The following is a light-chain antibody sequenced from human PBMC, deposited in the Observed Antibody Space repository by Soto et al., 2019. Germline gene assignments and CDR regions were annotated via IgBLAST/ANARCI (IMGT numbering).Light chain of an antibody. CDR1: SSDVAGYNY. V-gene: IGLV2-11*01. J-gene: IGLJ1*01. Sequence: QSALTQPRSVSGSPGQSVTISCTATSSDVAGYNYVCWYQQHPGKVPKLMIYDVSKRPSGVPDRFSGSKSGNAASLTISGLEAEDEADYYCCSYARTSPYVFGTGTKVTVL. CDR3: CSYARTSPYV. CDR2: DVS.